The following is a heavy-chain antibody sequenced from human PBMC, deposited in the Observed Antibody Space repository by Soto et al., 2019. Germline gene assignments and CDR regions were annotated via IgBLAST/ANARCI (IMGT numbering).Heavy chain of an antibody. Sequence: GGSLRLSCAASGFTVSSNYMSWVRQAPGKGLEWVSVIYSGGSTYYADSVKGRFTISRDNSKNTLYLQMNSLRAEDTAVYYCARATYYDFWSGYLGGDYYFDYWGQGTLVTVSS. CDR2: IYSGGST. D-gene: IGHD3-3*01. V-gene: IGHV3-66*01. CDR1: GFTVSSNY. CDR3: ARATYYDFWSGYLGGDYYFDY. J-gene: IGHJ4*02.